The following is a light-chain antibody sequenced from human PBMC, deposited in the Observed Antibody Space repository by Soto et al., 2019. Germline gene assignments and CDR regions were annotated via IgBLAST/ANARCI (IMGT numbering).Light chain of an antibody. V-gene: IGLV1-40*01. J-gene: IGLJ2*01. CDR3: QSYDTRLRWV. CDR1: SSNFGAHFD. Sequence: QSVLTQPPSVSGAPGQRVTISCTGSSSNFGAHFDVQWYQQFPGTAPKLLIYGDTIRPSGVPDRFSGSKSGTSASLAITGLQAEDEADYYCQSYDTRLRWVFGGGTKLTVL. CDR2: GDT.